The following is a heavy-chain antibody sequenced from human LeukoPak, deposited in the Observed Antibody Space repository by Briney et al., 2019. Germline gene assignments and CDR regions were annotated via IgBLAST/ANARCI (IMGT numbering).Heavy chain of an antibody. Sequence: GGSLRLSCAVSGLTFTNTYWISWVRQAPGKGLEWLANIKQDGSEKYYVDFVKGRFTISRDNAKNSLDLQMNSLRAEDTAVYYCAREASGRSFDFWGQGTLVTVSS. J-gene: IGHJ4*02. CDR2: IKQDGSEK. D-gene: IGHD3-10*01. CDR3: AREASGRSFDF. V-gene: IGHV3-7*01. CDR1: GLTFTNTYW.